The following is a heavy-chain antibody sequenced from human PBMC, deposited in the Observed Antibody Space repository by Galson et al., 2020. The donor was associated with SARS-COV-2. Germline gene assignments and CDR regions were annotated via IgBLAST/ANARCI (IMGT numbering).Heavy chain of an antibody. D-gene: IGHD6-19*01. J-gene: IGHJ4*02. CDR3: ERVGTRSGWKYYFDY. V-gene: IGHV3-74*01. CDR1: GFTFSSSW. Sequence: TGRSLRLSCAASGFTFSSSWMHWVRQAPGKGLVWVSRINSDGSSTSYADSVKGRFTISRDNAKNTLYLQMNSLRAEDTAVYYCERVGTRSGWKYYFDYWCQGTLVTVSS. CDR2: INSDGSST.